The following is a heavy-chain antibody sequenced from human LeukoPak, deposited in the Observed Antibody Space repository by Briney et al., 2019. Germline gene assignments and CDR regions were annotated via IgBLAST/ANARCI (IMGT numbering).Heavy chain of an antibody. Sequence: PSETLSLTCTVSGGSISSGSYYWSWIRQPAGKGLEWIGRIYTRGSTNYNPSLKSRVSISVDTSKNQFSLKLSSVTAADTAVYYCAREIFGSSGYRFDYWGQGTLVTVSS. CDR1: GGSISSGSYY. CDR3: AREIFGSSGYRFDY. J-gene: IGHJ4*02. D-gene: IGHD3-22*01. CDR2: IYTRGST. V-gene: IGHV4-61*02.